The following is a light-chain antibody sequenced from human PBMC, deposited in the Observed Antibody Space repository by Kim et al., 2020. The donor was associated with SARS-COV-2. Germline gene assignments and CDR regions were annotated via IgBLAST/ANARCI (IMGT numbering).Light chain of an antibody. CDR2: RDN. CDR3: QAWASSMA. CDR1: NIGSKN. J-gene: IGLJ2*01. Sequence: SYELTQPLSVSVALGQTARITCGGSNIGSKNVHWYQQKPGQAPVLVIYRDNNRPSGIPERFSGPNSGNTATLTISRAQAGDEADYYCQAWASSMAFGGGT. V-gene: IGLV3-9*01.